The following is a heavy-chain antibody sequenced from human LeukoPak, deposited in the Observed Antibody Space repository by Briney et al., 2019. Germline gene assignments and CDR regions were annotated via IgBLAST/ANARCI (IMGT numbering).Heavy chain of an antibody. Sequence: GSSVKVSCKASGGTFSSYAISWVRQAPGQGLEWMGGIVPIFGTANYAQKFQGRVTITTDESTSTAYMELSSLRSEDTAVYYCARGKMVRGVTHHYRPYNWFDPWGQGTLVTVSS. CDR1: GGTFSSYA. V-gene: IGHV1-69*05. CDR3: ARGKMVRGVTHHYRPYNWFDP. CDR2: IVPIFGTA. J-gene: IGHJ5*02. D-gene: IGHD3-10*01.